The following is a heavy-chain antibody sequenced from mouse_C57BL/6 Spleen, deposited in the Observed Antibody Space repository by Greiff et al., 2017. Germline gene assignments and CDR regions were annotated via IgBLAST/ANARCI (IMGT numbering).Heavy chain of an antibody. CDR3: AFLITTVVATDWYFDV. D-gene: IGHD1-1*01. CDR2: IDPANGNT. Sequence: VQLQQSVAELVRPGASVKLSCTASGFNIKNTYMHWVKQRPEQGLEWIGRIDPANGNTKYDPKFQGKATITADTSSNTAYLQLSSLTSEDTAIYYCAFLITTVVATDWYFDVWGTGTTVTVSS. J-gene: IGHJ1*03. V-gene: IGHV14-3*01. CDR1: GFNIKNTY.